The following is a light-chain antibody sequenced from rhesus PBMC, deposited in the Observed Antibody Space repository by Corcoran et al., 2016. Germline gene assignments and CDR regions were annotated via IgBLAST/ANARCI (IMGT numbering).Light chain of an antibody. CDR3: LQYSSSPFT. V-gene: IGKV1-22*01. CDR2: KAS. J-gene: IGKJ4*01. CDR1: QDIRIW. Sequence: DIQMTPSPSSLSASVGDKVTITCRDSQDIRIWFAWYQQQPGKAHKLLIDKASSLQRGVPSTFSGSGSGTEFTLTISSLQPEDFARYYCLQYSSSPFTFGGGTKVELK.